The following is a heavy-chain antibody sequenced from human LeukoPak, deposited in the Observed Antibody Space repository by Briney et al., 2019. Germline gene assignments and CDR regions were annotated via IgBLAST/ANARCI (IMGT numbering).Heavy chain of an antibody. V-gene: IGHV3-30*18. D-gene: IGHD4-17*01. CDR3: AKPASGYGLAELDY. CDR2: ISYDGSNK. J-gene: IGHJ4*02. CDR1: GFTFSSYG. Sequence: GGSLRLSCAASGFTFSSYGMHWVRQAPGKGLEWVAVISYDGSNKYYADSVKGRFTISRDNSKNTLYLQMNSLRAEDTAVYYCAKPASGYGLAELDYWGQGTLVTVSS.